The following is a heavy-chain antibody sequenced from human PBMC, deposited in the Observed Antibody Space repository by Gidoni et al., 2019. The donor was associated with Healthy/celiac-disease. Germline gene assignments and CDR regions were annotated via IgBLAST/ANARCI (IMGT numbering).Heavy chain of an antibody. CDR3: AKAFRGGYDIYYFDY. CDR2: ISYDGSNK. Sequence: QVQLVESGGGVVQPGRSLRLSCAASGFTFSGYGMHWGRQAPGKGLEWVAVISYDGSNKYYADSVKGRFTISRDNSKNTLYLQMNSLRAEDTAVYYCAKAFRGGYDIYYFDYWGQGTLVTVSS. D-gene: IGHD5-12*01. J-gene: IGHJ4*02. V-gene: IGHV3-30*18. CDR1: GFTFSGYG.